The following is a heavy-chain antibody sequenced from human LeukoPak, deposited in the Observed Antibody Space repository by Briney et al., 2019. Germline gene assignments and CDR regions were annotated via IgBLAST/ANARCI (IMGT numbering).Heavy chain of an antibody. CDR2: INPSGGST. J-gene: IGHJ4*02. D-gene: IGHD2-8*01. CDR1: GYTFTSYY. CDR3: AVYCTNGVCYSI. Sequence: ASVKVSCKASGYTFTSYYMHWVRQAPGQGLEWMGIINPSGGSTSYAQKFQGRVTMTRDMSTSTVYMELSSLRSEDTAVYYCAVYCTNGVCYSIWGQGTLVTVSS. V-gene: IGHV1-46*01.